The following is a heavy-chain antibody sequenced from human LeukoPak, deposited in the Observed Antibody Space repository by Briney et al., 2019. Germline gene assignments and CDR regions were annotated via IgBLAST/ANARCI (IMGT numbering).Heavy chain of an antibody. V-gene: IGHV3-30*18. CDR1: GFTFSSYG. D-gene: IGHD6-13*01. CDR2: ISYDGSNK. J-gene: IGHJ5*02. Sequence: GALRLSCAASGFTFSSYGMHWVRQAPGKGLEWVAVISYDGSNKYYADSVKGRFTISRDNSKNTLYLQMDSLRAEDTAVYYCAKVSAAGYEGWFDPWGQGTLVTVSS. CDR3: AKVSAAGYEGWFDP.